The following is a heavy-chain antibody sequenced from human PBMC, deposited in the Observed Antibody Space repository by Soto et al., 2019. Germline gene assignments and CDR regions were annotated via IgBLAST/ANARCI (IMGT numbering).Heavy chain of an antibody. CDR2: IYYSGST. D-gene: IGHD5-12*01. V-gene: IGHV4-59*08. CDR1: GGSISSYY. CDR3: ASLGYSGYDWEDYYYMDV. Sequence: PSGTLSLTCTVSGGSISSYYWSWIRQPPGKGLEWIGYIYYSGSTNYNPSLKSRVTISVDTSKNQFSLKLSSVTAADTAVYYCASLGYSGYDWEDYYYMDVWGKGTTVTVSS. J-gene: IGHJ6*03.